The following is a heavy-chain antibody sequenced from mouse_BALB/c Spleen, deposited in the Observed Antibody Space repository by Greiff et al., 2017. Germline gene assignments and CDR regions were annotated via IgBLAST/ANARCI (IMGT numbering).Heavy chain of an antibody. CDR2: INSNGGST. CDR3: ARENGNYYFDY. D-gene: IGHD2-1*01. Sequence: DVQLQESGGGLVQPGGSLKLSCAASGFTFSSYGMSWVRQTPDKRLELVATINSNGGSTYYPDSVKGRFTISRDNAKNTLYLQMSSLKSEDTAMYYCARENGNYYFDYWGQGTTLTVSS. J-gene: IGHJ2*01. CDR1: GFTFSSYG. V-gene: IGHV5-6-3*01.